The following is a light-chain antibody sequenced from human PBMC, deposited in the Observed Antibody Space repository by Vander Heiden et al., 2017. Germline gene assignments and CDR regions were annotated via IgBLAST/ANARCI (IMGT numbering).Light chain of an antibody. CDR1: HDSSNY. Sequence: TQSPSSLSASVGDRGTITCQASHDSSNYLNWYQQSPVKAPKRLIYEASNLETAVPSRFSGSGSGTDFTFTIISLQVEDVATYYCHQDNDRALTFGGGTKVEIK. CDR2: EAS. J-gene: IGKJ4*02. V-gene: IGKV1-33*01. CDR3: HQDNDRALT.